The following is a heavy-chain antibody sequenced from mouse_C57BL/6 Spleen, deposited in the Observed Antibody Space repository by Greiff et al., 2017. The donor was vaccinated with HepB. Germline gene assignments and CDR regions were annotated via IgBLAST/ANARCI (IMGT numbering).Heavy chain of an antibody. J-gene: IGHJ2*01. D-gene: IGHD1-1*01. Sequence: QVQLQQSGAELVRPGSSVKLSCKASGYTFTSYWMHWVKQRPIQGLEWIGNIDPSDSETHYNQKFKDKATLTVDKSSSTAYMQLSSLTSEDSAVYYCAFYYYGSYYFDYWGQGTTLTVSS. CDR1: GYTFTSYW. CDR2: IDPSDSET. V-gene: IGHV1-52*01. CDR3: AFYYYGSYYFDY.